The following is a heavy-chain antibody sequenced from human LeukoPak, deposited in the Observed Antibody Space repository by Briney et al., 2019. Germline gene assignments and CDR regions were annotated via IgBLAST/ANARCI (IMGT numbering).Heavy chain of an antibody. Sequence: GGSLRLSCAVSVITLNNYGMTWVRQAPGKGLEWVAGISDSGGNTKYADSVKGRFTISRDNPKNTLYLQINSLRAEDTGVYFCAKRGVVIRVILVGFHKEAYYFESWGQGALVTVSP. J-gene: IGHJ4*02. CDR3: AKRGVVIRVILVGFHKEAYYFES. V-gene: IGHV3-23*01. CDR2: ISDSGGNT. CDR1: VITLNNYG. D-gene: IGHD3/OR15-3a*01.